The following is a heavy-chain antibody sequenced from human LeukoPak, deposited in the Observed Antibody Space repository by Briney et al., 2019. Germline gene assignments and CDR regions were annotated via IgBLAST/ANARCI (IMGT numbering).Heavy chain of an antibody. CDR1: GGTFSSYA. CDR2: IIPIFGTA. Sequence: SVKVSCKASGGTFSSYAISWVRQAPGQGLEWMGGIIPIFGTAKYAQNFQGRVTITADKSTSTAYMELSSLKSEDTAVYYCANFKGFLPRDWYFDLWGRGTLVTVSS. CDR3: ANFKGFLPRDWYFDL. J-gene: IGHJ2*01. V-gene: IGHV1-69*06. D-gene: IGHD3-10*01.